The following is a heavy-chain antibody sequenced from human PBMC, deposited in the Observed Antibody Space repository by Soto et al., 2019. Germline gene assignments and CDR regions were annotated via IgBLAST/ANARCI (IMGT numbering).Heavy chain of an antibody. CDR1: GGTFSSYA. V-gene: IGHV1-69*13. Sequence: ASVKVSCKASGGTFSSYAISWVRQAPGQGREWMGGIIPIFGTANYAQKFQGRVTITADESTSTAYMELSSLRSEDTAVYYCARELQGLYYFDYWGLGTLVTVSS. D-gene: IGHD4-4*01. CDR3: ARELQGLYYFDY. J-gene: IGHJ4*02. CDR2: IIPIFGTA.